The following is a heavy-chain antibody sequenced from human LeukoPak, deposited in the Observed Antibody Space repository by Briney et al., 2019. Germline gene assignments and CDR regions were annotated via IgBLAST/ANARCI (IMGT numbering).Heavy chain of an antibody. Sequence: GGSLRLSCAASGFTFDYYAMHWVRQAPGKGLEWVSGISWNSGSIGYADSVKGRFTISRDNAKNSLYLQMNSLRAEDTALYYCAQAPTYYYDSSGYYAYYFDYWGQGTLVTVSS. J-gene: IGHJ4*02. CDR2: ISWNSGSI. V-gene: IGHV3-9*01. CDR3: AQAPTYYYDSSGYYAYYFDY. CDR1: GFTFDYYA. D-gene: IGHD3-22*01.